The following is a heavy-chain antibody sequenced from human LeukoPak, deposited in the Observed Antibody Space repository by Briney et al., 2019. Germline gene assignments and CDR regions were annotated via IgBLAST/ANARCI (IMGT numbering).Heavy chain of an antibody. CDR2: IIPIFGTA. D-gene: IGHD2-2*01. V-gene: IGHV1-69*01. J-gene: IGHJ4*02. Sequence: ASVKVSCKASGGTFSSYAISWVRQAPGQGLEWMGGIIPIFGTANYAQKFQGRVTITADESTSTAYMELSSLRSEDTAVYYCARGGRYCSSTSCSYYFDYWGQGTPVTVSS. CDR1: GGTFSSYA. CDR3: ARGGRYCSSTSCSYYFDY.